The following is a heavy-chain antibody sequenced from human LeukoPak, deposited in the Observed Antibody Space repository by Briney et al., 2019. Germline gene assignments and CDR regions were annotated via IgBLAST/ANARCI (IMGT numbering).Heavy chain of an antibody. V-gene: IGHV4-61*02. D-gene: IGHD1-26*01. Sequence: PSQTLSLTCTVSGGSISSGSYYWSWIRQPAGKGLEWIGRIYTSGSTNYNPSLKSRVTISVDTSKNQFSLKLSSVTAADTAVYYCARGEFPAGIVGATHADYWGQGTLATVSS. CDR3: ARGEFPAGIVGATHADY. J-gene: IGHJ4*02. CDR2: IYTSGST. CDR1: GGSISSGSYY.